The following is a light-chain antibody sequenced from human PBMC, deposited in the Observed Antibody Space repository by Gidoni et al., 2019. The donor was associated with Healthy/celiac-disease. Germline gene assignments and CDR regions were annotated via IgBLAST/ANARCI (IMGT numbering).Light chain of an antibody. CDR1: QSVSSSY. CDR3: QQYGSSPPT. Sequence: VLTPSPGTLSLSPGERATLSCRASQSVSSSYLAWYQQKPGQAPRLLIYGASSRATGIPDRFSGSGSGTDFTLTISRLEPEDFAVYYCQQYGSSPPTFGQGTKVEIK. V-gene: IGKV3-20*01. CDR2: GAS. J-gene: IGKJ1*01.